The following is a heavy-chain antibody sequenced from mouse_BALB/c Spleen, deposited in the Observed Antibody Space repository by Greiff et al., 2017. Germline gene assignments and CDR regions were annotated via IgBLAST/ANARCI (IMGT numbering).Heavy chain of an antibody. J-gene: IGHJ2*01. CDR1: GYTFTDYY. CDR3: ARTYLYYFDY. CDR2: VNPYNGGT. V-gene: IGHV1-19*01. D-gene: IGHD2-10*01. Sequence: EVKLQESGPELVKPGASVKMSCKASGYTFTDYYMDWVKQSHGESFEWIGRVNPYNGGTSYNQKFKGKATLTVDKSSSTAYMELNSLTSEDSAVYYCARTYLYYFDYWGQGTTLTVSS.